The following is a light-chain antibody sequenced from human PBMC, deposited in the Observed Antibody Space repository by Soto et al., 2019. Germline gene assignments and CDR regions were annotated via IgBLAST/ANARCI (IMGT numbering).Light chain of an antibody. V-gene: IGKV1-5*01. CDR3: QQYNTYSSHT. CDR1: QSISSW. CDR2: DAS. Sequence: DIQMTQSPSTLSAAVGDRVTITCRASQSISSWLAWYQQKLGRAPRLLIYDASSLESGVPSRFSGSGYWTEFTLTITSLQPDDFAAYDCQQYNTYSSHTCGGGTKVEIK. J-gene: IGKJ4*01.